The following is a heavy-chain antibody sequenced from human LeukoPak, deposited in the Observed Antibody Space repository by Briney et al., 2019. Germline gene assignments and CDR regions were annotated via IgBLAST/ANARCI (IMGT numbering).Heavy chain of an antibody. CDR2: IIPMFGTA. V-gene: IGHV1-69*13. CDR3: TRSGNISMIRGVITTPAIIGY. Sequence: SVKVSCKASGGTFINYAISWVRQAPGQGPEWLGGIIPMFGTANYAQKFQDRVTITADEFTTTAYMELGSLRSEDTAIYYCTRSGNISMIRGVITTPAIIGYWGQGTLVTVSS. D-gene: IGHD3-10*01. CDR1: GGTFINYA. J-gene: IGHJ4*02.